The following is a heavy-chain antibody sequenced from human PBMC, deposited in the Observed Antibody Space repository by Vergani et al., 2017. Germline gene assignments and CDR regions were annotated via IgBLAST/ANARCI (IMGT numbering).Heavy chain of an antibody. CDR1: GYTFTSYY. J-gene: IGHJ4*02. D-gene: IGHD3-16*02. CDR2: INTGNGNT. CDR3: ARDLAELSPTGI. Sequence: QVQLVQSGAEVKKPGASVKVSCKASGYTFTSYYMHWVRQAPGQGLEWMGWINTGNGNTKYSQKFQGRVTITRDTSASTAYMELSSLRSEDTAVYYCARDLAELSPTGIWGQGTLVTVSS. V-gene: IGHV1-3*04.